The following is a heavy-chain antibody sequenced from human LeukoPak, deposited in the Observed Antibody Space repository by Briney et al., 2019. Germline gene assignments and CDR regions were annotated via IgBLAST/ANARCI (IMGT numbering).Heavy chain of an antibody. Sequence: SVKVSCKASGFTFTSSAVQWVRQARGQRLEWIGWIVVGSGNTNYAQKFQERVTITRDMSTSTAYMELSSLRSEDTAVYYCAARETISSDLDYLGQGTLVTVSS. J-gene: IGHJ4*02. V-gene: IGHV1-58*01. CDR3: AARETISSDLDY. CDR2: IVVGSGNT. D-gene: IGHD5-24*01. CDR1: GFTFTSSA.